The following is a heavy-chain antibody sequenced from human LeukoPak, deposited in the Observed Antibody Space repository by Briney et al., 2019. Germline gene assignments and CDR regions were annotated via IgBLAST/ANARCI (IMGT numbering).Heavy chain of an antibody. D-gene: IGHD3-10*01. J-gene: IGHJ6*04. CDR3: ARSSGRSPNREYMDV. CDR1: GYTFT. Sequence: ASVKVSCKASGYTFTIHWVRQAPGQGLEWMGIINPSGSSTSYAQKFQGRVTMTRDTSTSTVYMELSSLRSEDTAVYYCARSSGRSPNREYMDVWGKGTTVTISS. V-gene: IGHV1-46*01. CDR2: INPSGSST.